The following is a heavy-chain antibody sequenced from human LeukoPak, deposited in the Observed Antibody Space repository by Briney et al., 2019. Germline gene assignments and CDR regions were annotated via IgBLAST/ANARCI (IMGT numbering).Heavy chain of an antibody. D-gene: IGHD3-22*01. Sequence: GGSLRLSCAASGFTFGSYSMNWVRQAPGKGLEWVSSISSSSSYIYYADSVKGRFTISRDNAKNSLYLQMNSLKAEDTAVYYCARVGGNYYDSSGYYLFDYWGQGTLVTVSS. J-gene: IGHJ4*02. CDR1: GFTFGSYS. CDR2: ISSSSSYI. CDR3: ARVGGNYYDSSGYYLFDY. V-gene: IGHV3-21*01.